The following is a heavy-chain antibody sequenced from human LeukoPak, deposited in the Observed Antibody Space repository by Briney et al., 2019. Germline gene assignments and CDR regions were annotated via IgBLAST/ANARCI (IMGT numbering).Heavy chain of an antibody. J-gene: IGHJ4*02. CDR3: AKGSGNGYGSGPFDY. V-gene: IGHV3-30*02. CDR1: GFTFSSYG. D-gene: IGHD3-10*01. Sequence: GGSLRLSCAASGFTFSSYGMHWVRQAPGKGLEWVGFIRYDGSNKYYADSVKGRFTISRDNSKNTLYLQMSSLRAEDTALYYCAKGSGNGYGSGPFDYWGQGTLVTVSS. CDR2: IRYDGSNK.